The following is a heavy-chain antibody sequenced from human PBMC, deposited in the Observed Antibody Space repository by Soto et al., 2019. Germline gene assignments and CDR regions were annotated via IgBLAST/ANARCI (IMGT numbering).Heavy chain of an antibody. J-gene: IGHJ4*02. CDR3: ARLGGYVSVGYYYLWDS. Sequence: SETLSLTCRVSDGSMNSDSSYWGWFRQPPGKGLEWIGVINHSGSTYHNLSLKGRVTMSVDASRNQCSLKLTSMTAADTAVYYCARLGGYVSVGYYYLWDSWGQGTLVTV. CDR2: INHSGST. D-gene: IGHD3-22*01. V-gene: IGHV4-39*01. CDR1: DGSMNSDSSY.